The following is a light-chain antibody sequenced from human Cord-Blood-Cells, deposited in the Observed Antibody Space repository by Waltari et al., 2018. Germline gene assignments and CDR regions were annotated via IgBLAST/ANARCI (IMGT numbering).Light chain of an antibody. CDR2: WAS. Sequence: DIVMTQSPDSLAVSLGARATINCKSRQSVLYSSNNKNYLAWYQQKPGQPPKLVIYWASTRESGVPDRFSGSGSATDFTLTISSLQAEDVAVYYCQQYYSTPYTFGQGTKLEIK. CDR3: QQYYSTPYT. V-gene: IGKV4-1*01. J-gene: IGKJ2*01. CDR1: QSVLYSSNNKNY.